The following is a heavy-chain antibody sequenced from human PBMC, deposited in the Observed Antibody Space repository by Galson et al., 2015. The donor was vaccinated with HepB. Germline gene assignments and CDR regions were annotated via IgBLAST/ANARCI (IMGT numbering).Heavy chain of an antibody. CDR2: ISYDGRNK. J-gene: IGHJ4*02. Sequence: SLRLSCAASGVTFSNYGFHWVRQAPGKGLEWVTVISYDGRNKHYADSVKGRFTISRDNSKNMVYLKMNSLRAEDTALYYCAKDPYLYHALAGNMAGFDYWGQGTLVTVSS. CDR3: AKDPYLYHALAGNMAGFDY. D-gene: IGHD6-19*01. V-gene: IGHV3-30*18. CDR1: GVTFSNYG.